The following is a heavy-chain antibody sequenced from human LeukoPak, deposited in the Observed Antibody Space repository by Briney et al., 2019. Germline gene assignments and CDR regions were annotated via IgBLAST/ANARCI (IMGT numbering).Heavy chain of an antibody. CDR1: GFTFSSYS. Sequence: KPGGSLRLSCAASGFTFSSYSMNWVRQAPGKGLEWVSSISSSSSYIYYADSVKGRFTISRDNAKNSLYLQMNSLRAEDTAVYYCARRGSSGWYDYFDYWGQGTLVTVSS. CDR2: ISSSSSYI. J-gene: IGHJ4*02. D-gene: IGHD6-19*01. CDR3: ARRGSSGWYDYFDY. V-gene: IGHV3-21*01.